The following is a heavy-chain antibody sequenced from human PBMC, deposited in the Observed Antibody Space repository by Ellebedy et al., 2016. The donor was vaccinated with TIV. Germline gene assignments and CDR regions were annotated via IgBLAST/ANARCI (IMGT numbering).Heavy chain of an antibody. CDR2: ISGNGGST. V-gene: IGHV3-23*01. D-gene: IGHD6-19*01. CDR3: AKVERTLAGFFDY. Sequence: PGGSLRLSCAASGFTFSSYAMSWVRQAPGEGLEWVSGISGNGGSTYYADSVKGRFTIFRDNSKDKLYLQMNSLRSEDTAVYYCAKVERTLAGFFDYWGQGTLVTVSS. CDR1: GFTFSSYA. J-gene: IGHJ4*02.